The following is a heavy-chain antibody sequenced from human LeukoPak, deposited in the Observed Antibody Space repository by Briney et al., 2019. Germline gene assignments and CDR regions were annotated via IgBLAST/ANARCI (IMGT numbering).Heavy chain of an antibody. V-gene: IGHV4-31*03. CDR1: GVSVSDGRYY. Sequence: PSETLSLTCNVSGVSVSDGRYYWTWIRQHPGKGLEWIGYKYYSESAKYNPSLKSRLTISIDTSKNQFSLHLSSVTAADTATYYCATPYCSSISCLDVFNMWGQGTRVTVS. D-gene: IGHD2-2*01. CDR2: KYYSESA. J-gene: IGHJ3*02. CDR3: ATPYCSSISCLDVFNM.